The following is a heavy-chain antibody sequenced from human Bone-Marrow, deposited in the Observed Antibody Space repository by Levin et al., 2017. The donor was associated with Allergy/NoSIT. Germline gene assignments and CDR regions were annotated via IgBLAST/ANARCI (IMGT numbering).Heavy chain of an antibody. CDR2: IGAYKGST. J-gene: IGHJ6*02. CDR1: GYTFTSYG. V-gene: IGHV1-18*04. CDR3: ARDGPTVITLTYHALHV. Sequence: ASVKVSCKASGYTFTSYGLTWVRQVPGQGLEWVGWIGAYKGSTRYSQKFQGRITMTTDTSTSTAYMELRSLRSDDTAVYFCARDGPTVITLTYHALHVWRPGTAVTVSS. D-gene: IGHD4-17*01.